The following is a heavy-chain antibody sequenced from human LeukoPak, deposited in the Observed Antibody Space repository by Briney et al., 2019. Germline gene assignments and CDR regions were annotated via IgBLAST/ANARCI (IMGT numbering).Heavy chain of an antibody. CDR3: ARDSYYYDSSGTGTDY. Sequence: GGSLRLSCAASGFTFSSYSMNWVRQAPGKGLEWVSYISSSSSTIYYADSVKGRFTISRDNAKNSLYLQMNSLRAEDTAVYYCARDSYYYDSSGTGTDYWGQGTLVTVSS. V-gene: IGHV3-48*04. CDR1: GFTFSSYS. CDR2: ISSSSSTI. D-gene: IGHD3-22*01. J-gene: IGHJ4*02.